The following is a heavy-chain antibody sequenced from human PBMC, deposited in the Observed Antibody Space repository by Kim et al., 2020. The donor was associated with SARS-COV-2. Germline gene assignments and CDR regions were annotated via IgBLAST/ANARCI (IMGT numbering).Heavy chain of an antibody. D-gene: IGHD4-17*01. J-gene: IGHJ4*02. V-gene: IGHV3-53*01. CDR2: IYSGGST. CDR1: GFTVSSNY. CDR3: ARVLSDYGDYYFDY. Sequence: GGSLRLSCAASGFTVSSNYMSWVRQAPGKGLEWVSVIYSGGSTYYADSVKGRFTISRDNSKNTPYFQINSLRAEDTAVFYYARVLSDYGDYYFDYWCQGT.